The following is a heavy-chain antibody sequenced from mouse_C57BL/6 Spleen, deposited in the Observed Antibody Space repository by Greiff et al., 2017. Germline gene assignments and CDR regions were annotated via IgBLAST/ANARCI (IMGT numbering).Heavy chain of an antibody. V-gene: IGHV1-53*01. CDR3: ARSHNTTVVFDY. D-gene: IGHD1-1*01. CDR2: INPSNGGT. Sequence: QVQLQQPGTELVKPGASVKLSCKASGYTFTSYWMHWVKQRPGQGLEWIGNINPSNGGTNYNEKFKGKATLTVDKSSSTAYMQLSSLTSEDSAVYYCARSHNTTVVFDYWGQGTTLTVSS. J-gene: IGHJ2*01. CDR1: GYTFTSYW.